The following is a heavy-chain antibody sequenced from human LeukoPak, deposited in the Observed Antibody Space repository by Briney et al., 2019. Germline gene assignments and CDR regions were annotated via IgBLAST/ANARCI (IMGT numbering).Heavy chain of an antibody. CDR2: IYHSGSI. CDR1: GYSISSGYY. CDR3: ARAPSRIYCSSTSCYSSTGWFDP. Sequence: PSETLSLTCTVSGYSISSGYYWGWIRQPPGKGLEWIGSIYHSGSIYYNPSLKSRVTISVDTSKNQFSLKLSSVTAADTAVYYCARAPSRIYCSSTSCYSSTGWFDPWGQGTLVTVSS. V-gene: IGHV4-38-2*02. J-gene: IGHJ5*02. D-gene: IGHD2-2*01.